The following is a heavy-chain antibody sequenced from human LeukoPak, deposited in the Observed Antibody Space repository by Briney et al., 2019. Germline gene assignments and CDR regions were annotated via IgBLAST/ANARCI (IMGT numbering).Heavy chain of an antibody. D-gene: IGHD1-7*01. CDR1: GFTFSSYG. J-gene: IGHJ5*02. CDR2: IWYDGSNK. V-gene: IGHV3-33*01. CDR3: ARDAGNYGFDP. Sequence: GGSLRLSCAAPGFTFSSYGMHWVRQAPGKGLEWVAVIWYDGSNKYYADSVKGRFTISRDNSKNTLYLQMNSLRAEDTALYHCARDAGNYGFDPWGQGTLVTVSS.